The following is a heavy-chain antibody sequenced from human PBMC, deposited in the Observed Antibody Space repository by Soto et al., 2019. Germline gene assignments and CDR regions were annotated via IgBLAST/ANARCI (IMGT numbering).Heavy chain of an antibody. Sequence: PSETLSLTCAVSGDSIIGIYHWACIRQPPGRSLEWIASIFHTGTTYYTPSLKSRVTISVDTSKNQFSLKLSSVTAADTAVYYCARWAEYYYDSSGGGDAFDIWGQGTMVTV. CDR1: GDSIIGIYH. CDR2: IFHTGTT. J-gene: IGHJ3*02. D-gene: IGHD3-22*01. CDR3: ARWAEYYYDSSGGGDAFDI. V-gene: IGHV4-38-2*01.